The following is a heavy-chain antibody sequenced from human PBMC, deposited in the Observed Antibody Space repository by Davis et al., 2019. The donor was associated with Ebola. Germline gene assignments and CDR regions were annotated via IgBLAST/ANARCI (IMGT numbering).Heavy chain of an antibody. V-gene: IGHV3-74*03. J-gene: IGHJ3*02. Sequence: ESPKISCAASGFTFSSYSMNWVRQAPGKGLVWVSCINRDGSTTTYADSVKGRFTISRDNAKNTLYLQMNSLRAEDTAVYYCARDALGFGELLLDAFDIWGLGTMVTVSS. CDR2: INRDGSTT. CDR1: GFTFSSYS. CDR3: ARDALGFGELLLDAFDI. D-gene: IGHD3-10*01.